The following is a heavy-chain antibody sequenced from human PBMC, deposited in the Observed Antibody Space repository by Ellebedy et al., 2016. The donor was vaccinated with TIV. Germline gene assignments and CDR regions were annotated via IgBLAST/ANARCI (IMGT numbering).Heavy chain of an antibody. D-gene: IGHD4-17*01. Sequence: GESLKISCVGSGFSFSSYWMSWVRQAPGKGLEWVANIRQDGSEKYYVDSVTGRFTISRDNAKNSLYLQMNSLRAEDTAVYYCATDGSYGDYLSPTHAFVMWGQGTLVTVSA. CDR3: ATDGSYGDYLSPTHAFVM. V-gene: IGHV3-7*01. CDR2: IRQDGSEK. CDR1: GFSFSSYW. J-gene: IGHJ3*02.